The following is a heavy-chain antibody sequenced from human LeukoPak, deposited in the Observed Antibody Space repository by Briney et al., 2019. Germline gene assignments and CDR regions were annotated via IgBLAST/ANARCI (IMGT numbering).Heavy chain of an antibody. J-gene: IGHJ4*02. D-gene: IGHD3-10*01. V-gene: IGHV3-23*01. Sequence: ARCLRLSCATAGFTFSTVAMGWVRQAPGEGREWVSSVSSVASSTYYANSVRGRFTISRDNSKNTLYLQMNSLSADDTAVYYCAKDARGSEGFWGQGTLVTVSS. CDR3: AKDARGSEGF. CDR1: GFTFSTVA. CDR2: VSSVASST.